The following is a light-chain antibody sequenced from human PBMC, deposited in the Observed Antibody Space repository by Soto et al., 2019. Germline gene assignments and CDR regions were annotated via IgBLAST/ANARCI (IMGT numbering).Light chain of an antibody. CDR2: WAS. CDR1: QSVLYTPNNKNY. V-gene: IGKV4-1*01. Sequence: DIVMTQSPDSLAVSLGERATINCKSSQSVLYTPNNKNYLAWFQQRPGRPPKLLVYWASTRESGVPDRFSGSGSGTDFTLTISSLQAEDVAVYYCHQYYSPPYTFGQGTKLEIK. J-gene: IGKJ2*01. CDR3: HQYYSPPYT.